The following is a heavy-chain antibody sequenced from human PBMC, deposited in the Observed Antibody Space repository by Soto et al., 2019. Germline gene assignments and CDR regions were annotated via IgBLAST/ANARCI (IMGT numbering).Heavy chain of an antibody. CDR1: GFTFSSYA. J-gene: IGHJ4*02. CDR3: ARRGPGTYFDY. V-gene: IGHV3-23*01. CDR2: ISGSGDST. D-gene: IGHD6-13*01. Sequence: EVQLLDSGGGLVQPGGSLRLSCAASGFTFSSYAMNWVRQAPGKGLEWVSVISGSGDSTYYADSVKGRFTISRDNSKNTLYLQRSSLRAEDTAVYYCARRGPGTYFDYWGQGTLVTVSS.